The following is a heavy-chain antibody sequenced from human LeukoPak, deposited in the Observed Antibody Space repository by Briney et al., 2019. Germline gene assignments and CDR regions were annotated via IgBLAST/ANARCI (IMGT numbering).Heavy chain of an antibody. CDR3: ARPPDDFGFDY. CDR1: GFTFSSYA. J-gene: IGHJ4*02. D-gene: IGHD4/OR15-4a*01. V-gene: IGHV3-30-3*01. CDR2: ISYDGSNK. Sequence: GRSLRLSCAASGFTFSSYAMHWVRQAPGKGLEWVAVISYDGSNKYYADSVKGRFTISRDNSKNTLYLQMNSLRAEDTAVYYCARPPDDFGFDYWGQGTLVTVSS.